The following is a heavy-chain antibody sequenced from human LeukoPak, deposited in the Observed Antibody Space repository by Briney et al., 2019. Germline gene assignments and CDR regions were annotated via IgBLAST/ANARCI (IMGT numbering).Heavy chain of an antibody. J-gene: IGHJ4*02. D-gene: IGHD2-2*01. CDR1: GFTFSSYG. CDR3: AKNRRCSSTSRYEFYFDY. V-gene: IGHV3-30*02. CDR2: IRYDGSNK. Sequence: PGGSLRLSCAASGFTFSSYGMHWVRQAPGKGLEWVAFIRYDGSNKYYADSVKGRFTISRDNSKNTLYLQMNSLRAEDTAVYYCAKNRRCSSTSRYEFYFDYWGQGTLVTVSS.